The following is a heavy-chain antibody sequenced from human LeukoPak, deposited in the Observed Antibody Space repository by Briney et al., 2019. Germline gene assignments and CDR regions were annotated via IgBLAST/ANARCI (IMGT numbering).Heavy chain of an antibody. CDR3: VRDRAGVKDRVEFDP. D-gene: IGHD4-23*01. J-gene: IGHJ5*02. CDR2: IYSDGST. Sequence: GGSLRLSCAASGLIVSQNYMSWVRQAPGRGLEWVSLIYSDGSTHYADSVKGRFTMSRDSSKNTVYLEINSLRPEDTAMYFCVRDRAGVKDRVEFDPWGQGTLVTVSS. V-gene: IGHV3-66*02. CDR1: GLIVSQNY.